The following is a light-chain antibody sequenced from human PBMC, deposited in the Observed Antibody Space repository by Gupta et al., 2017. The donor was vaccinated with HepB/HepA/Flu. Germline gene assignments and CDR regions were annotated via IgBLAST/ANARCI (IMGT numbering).Light chain of an antibody. CDR2: DVS. Sequence: QSAPTQPRSVSGSPGQSVIMSCTGTSSDIGGYNYVSWYQQHPGKAPKLMIYDVSRRPSGVSDRFSGSKSGNTASLTISGLQAEDEADYYCCSYAGSYTWVFGGGTKMTVL. CDR3: CSYAGSYTWV. CDR1: SSDIGGYNY. V-gene: IGLV2-11*01. J-gene: IGLJ3*02.